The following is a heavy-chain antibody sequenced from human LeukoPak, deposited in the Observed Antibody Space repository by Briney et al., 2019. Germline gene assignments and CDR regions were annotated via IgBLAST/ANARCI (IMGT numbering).Heavy chain of an antibody. V-gene: IGHV1-8*01. CDR2: MNPNSGNT. D-gene: IGHD3-3*01. Sequence: ASVKVSCKASGYTFTSYDINWVRQATGQGLEWMGWMNPNSGNTGYAQKFQGRVTMTRNTSISTAYMELSSLRSEDTAVYYCARVQLWSGSNWFDPWGQGTLVTVSS. CDR1: GYTFTSYD. CDR3: ARVQLWSGSNWFDP. J-gene: IGHJ5*02.